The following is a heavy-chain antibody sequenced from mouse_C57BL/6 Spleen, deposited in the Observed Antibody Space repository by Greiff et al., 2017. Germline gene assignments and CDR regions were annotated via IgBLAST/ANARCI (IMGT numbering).Heavy chain of an antibody. V-gene: IGHV1-80*01. CDR3: ARRTTVVVPFDY. CDR1: GYAFSSYW. D-gene: IGHD1-1*01. Sequence: VQLQQSGAELVKPGASVKISCKASGYAFSSYWMNWVKQRPGKGLEWIGQIYPGDGDTNYNGNFKGKATLTADKSSSTAYMQLSSLTSEDSAVYFCARRTTVVVPFDYWGQGTTLTVSS. J-gene: IGHJ2*01. CDR2: IYPGDGDT.